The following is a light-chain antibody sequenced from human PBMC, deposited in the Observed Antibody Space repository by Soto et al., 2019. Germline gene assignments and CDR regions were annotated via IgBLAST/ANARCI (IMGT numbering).Light chain of an antibody. J-gene: IGKJ4*01. Sequence: DIVMTQSPDSLAVSLGERATINRKSSQSVLYSSNNKNYLAWYQQKPGQPPKLLIYWASTRESGVPDRFSGSGSGTDFTLTISSLQAEDVAVYYCQQYYSTPGLTFGGGTKVEIK. CDR2: WAS. CDR1: QSVLYSSNNKNY. CDR3: QQYYSTPGLT. V-gene: IGKV4-1*01.